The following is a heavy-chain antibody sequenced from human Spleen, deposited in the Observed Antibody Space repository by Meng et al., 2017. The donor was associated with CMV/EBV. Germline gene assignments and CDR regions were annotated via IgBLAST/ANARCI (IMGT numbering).Heavy chain of an antibody. Sequence: YGGSFSGYYWSWIRQPPGEGLEWIGEINHSGSTNYNPSLKSRVTISVDTSKNQFSLKLSAVTAADTAVYYCARMNGQQQLVLQHPDYWGQGTLVTVSS. J-gene: IGHJ4*02. V-gene: IGHV4-34*01. CDR1: GGSFSGYY. D-gene: IGHD6-13*01. CDR2: INHSGST. CDR3: ARMNGQQQLVLQHPDY.